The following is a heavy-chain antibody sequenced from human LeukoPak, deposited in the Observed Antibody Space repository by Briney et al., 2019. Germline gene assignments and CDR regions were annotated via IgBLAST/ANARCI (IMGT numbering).Heavy chain of an antibody. V-gene: IGHV1-46*01. CDR1: GYTFTSYH. Sequence: ASVKVSCKASGYTFTSYHMHWVRQAPGQGLEWMGIINPSGGSTSYAQKFQGRVTMTRDTSTSTVYVELSSLRSEDTAVYYCVITTYYYDSSGHHANWFDPWGQGTLVTVSS. CDR3: VITTYYYDSSGHHANWFDP. D-gene: IGHD3-22*01. J-gene: IGHJ5*02. CDR2: INPSGGST.